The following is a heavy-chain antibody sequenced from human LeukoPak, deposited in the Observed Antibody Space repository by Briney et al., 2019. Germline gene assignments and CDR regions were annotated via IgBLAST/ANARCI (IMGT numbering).Heavy chain of an antibody. Sequence: GGSLRLSCAASGNYWMHWVRQVPGKGLVWVSHINSDGSWTSYADSVKGRFTISKDNAKNTVYLQMNSLRAENTAVYYCVSFYETYWGRGTLVTVSS. V-gene: IGHV3-74*01. D-gene: IGHD2/OR15-2a*01. CDR3: VSFYETY. J-gene: IGHJ4*02. CDR2: INSDGSWT. CDR1: GNYW.